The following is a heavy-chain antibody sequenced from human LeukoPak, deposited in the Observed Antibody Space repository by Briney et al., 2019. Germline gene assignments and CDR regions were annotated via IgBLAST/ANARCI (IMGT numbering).Heavy chain of an antibody. V-gene: IGHV3-48*03. CDR1: GFTFSSYE. Sequence: PGGSLRLSCAASGFTFSSYEINWVRQAPGKGLEWISYTSNSGSSVYYGDSVKGRFTVPRDNAKNSVYLQMNSLRAEDTAVYYCAREHIRSGSYELDYWGQGTLVTVSS. J-gene: IGHJ4*02. CDR3: AREHIRSGSYELDY. D-gene: IGHD3-10*01. CDR2: TSNSGSSV.